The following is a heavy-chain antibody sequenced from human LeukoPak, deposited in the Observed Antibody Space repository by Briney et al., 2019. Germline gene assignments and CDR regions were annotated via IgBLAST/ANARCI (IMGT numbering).Heavy chain of an antibody. Sequence: GGSLRLSCAASGFTFSSYSMNWVRQAPGKGLEWVSYISSSSSTIYYADSVKGRFTISRDNAENSLYLQMNSLRAEDTAVYYCARDKRGDYGDYHFDYWGQGTLVTVSS. CDR2: ISSSSSTI. CDR1: GFTFSSYS. D-gene: IGHD4-17*01. V-gene: IGHV3-48*04. CDR3: ARDKRGDYGDYHFDY. J-gene: IGHJ4*02.